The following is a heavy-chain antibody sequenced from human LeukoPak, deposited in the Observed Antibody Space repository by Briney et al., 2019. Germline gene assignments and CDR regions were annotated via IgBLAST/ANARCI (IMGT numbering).Heavy chain of an antibody. V-gene: IGHV3-7*01. CDR2: IKQDGSEK. CDR3: AKDRGSWFALFDS. J-gene: IGHJ4*02. D-gene: IGHD6-13*01. Sequence: GGSLRLSCAASGFTFSSYWMTWVRQAPGKGLEWVANIKQDGSEKYYVDSVKGRFTISRDNAKNSLSLQMNSLRAEDTAVYYCAKDRGSWFALFDSWGQGTLVTVSS. CDR1: GFTFSSYW.